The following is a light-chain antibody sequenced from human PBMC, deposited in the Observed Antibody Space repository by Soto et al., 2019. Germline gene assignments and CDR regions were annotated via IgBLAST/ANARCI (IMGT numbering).Light chain of an antibody. CDR3: QQYGSSPTWT. J-gene: IGKJ1*01. Sequence: EIVLTQSPGTLSLSPGERATLSCRASQSVSSSYLAWYQQKPGQAPRLLIFGASTRAAGFPDRFSGSGSGTNFTLTISRLEPEDVAVYYCQQYGSSPTWTFGQGTKVDIK. CDR1: QSVSSSY. V-gene: IGKV3-20*01. CDR2: GAS.